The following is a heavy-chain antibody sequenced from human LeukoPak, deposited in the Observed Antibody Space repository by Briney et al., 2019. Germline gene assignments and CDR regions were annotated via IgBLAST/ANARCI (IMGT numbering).Heavy chain of an antibody. CDR2: IWYDGSNK. CDR3: AKDRLWVVGATDY. Sequence: GGSLRFSVAAPGFTVITNDLAWFRQAPGKGRKGLAVIWYDGSNKYYADSVKGRFTISRDNSKNTLYLRMSSRRAEDTAVYYCAKDRLWVVGATDYWGEGTLVTVSS. D-gene: IGHD1-26*01. CDR1: GFTVITND. V-gene: IGHV3-33*06. J-gene: IGHJ4*02.